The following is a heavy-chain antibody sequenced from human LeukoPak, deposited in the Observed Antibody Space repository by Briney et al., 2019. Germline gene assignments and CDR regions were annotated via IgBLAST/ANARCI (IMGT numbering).Heavy chain of an antibody. CDR2: IKSKTDGGTT. J-gene: IGHJ4*02. Sequence: PGGSLRLSCAASGFTFSNAWMSWVRQAPGKGLEWVGRIKSKTDGGTTDYAVPVKGSFTISRDDSKNTLYLQMNSLKTEDTAVYYCTTENRIQLWLYYFDYWGQGTLVTVSS. CDR1: GFTFSNAW. D-gene: IGHD5-18*01. V-gene: IGHV3-15*01. CDR3: TTENRIQLWLYYFDY.